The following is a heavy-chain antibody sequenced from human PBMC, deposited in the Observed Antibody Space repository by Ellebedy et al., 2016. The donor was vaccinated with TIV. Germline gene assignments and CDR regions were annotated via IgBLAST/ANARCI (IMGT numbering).Heavy chain of an antibody. CDR1: GYTFTGYY. V-gene: IGHV1-2*02. Sequence: ASVKVSCKASGYTFTGYYMHWVRQAPGQGLEWMGWINPNNGGTHYAQKFQGRVTLTRDTSISTAYMELSRVTSEDTAIYYCAGGGVVVIGVIDYWGQGTPVTVSS. D-gene: IGHD3-22*01. CDR3: AGGGVVVIGVIDY. CDR2: INPNNGGT. J-gene: IGHJ4*02.